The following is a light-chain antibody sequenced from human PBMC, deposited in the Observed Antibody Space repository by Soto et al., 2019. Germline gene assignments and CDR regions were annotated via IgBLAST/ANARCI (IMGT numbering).Light chain of an antibody. Sequence: DIQMTQSPSSLSASVGDRVTITCRASQSISSYLNWYQQKPGKAPKLLIYAASSLQSGVPSRFSGSGSGTDFTLNISSLQPEDFETYQCQQSYSTPRTFGQGTKVDIK. V-gene: IGKV1-39*01. CDR3: QQSYSTPRT. J-gene: IGKJ1*01. CDR1: QSISSY. CDR2: AAS.